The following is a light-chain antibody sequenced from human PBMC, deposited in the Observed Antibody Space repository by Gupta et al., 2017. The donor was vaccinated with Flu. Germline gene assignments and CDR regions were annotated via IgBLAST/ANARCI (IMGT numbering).Light chain of an antibody. V-gene: IGKV2-28*01. CDR1: ESLLYSNGYNY. Sequence: EIVMTQSQLSLPVTPGEPASISCRSSESLLYSNGYNYLDWYVLKPGQSPQLLIYLNSKRASGVPDRFSASGSGTDFTLQISRVETEDVGTDYCMQALQTPTFGGGTKLEIK. CDR2: LNS. J-gene: IGKJ4*01. CDR3: MQALQTPT.